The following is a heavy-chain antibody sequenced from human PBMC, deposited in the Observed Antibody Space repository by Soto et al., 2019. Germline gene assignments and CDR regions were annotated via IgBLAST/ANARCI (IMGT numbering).Heavy chain of an antibody. CDR1: GFTFSNAW. Sequence: GGSLRLSCAASGFTFSNAWMSWVRQALGKGLEWVGRIKSKTDGGTTDYAAPVKGRFTISRDDSKNTLYLQMNSLKTEDTAVYYCTTGYCSSTSCYALLSYYYYGMDVWGQGTTVTVSS. V-gene: IGHV3-15*01. D-gene: IGHD2-2*01. CDR2: IKSKTDGGTT. J-gene: IGHJ6*02. CDR3: TTGYCSSTSCYALLSYYYYGMDV.